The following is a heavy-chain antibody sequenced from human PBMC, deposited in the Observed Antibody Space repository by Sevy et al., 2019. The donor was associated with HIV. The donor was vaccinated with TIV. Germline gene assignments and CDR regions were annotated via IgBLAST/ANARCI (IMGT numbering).Heavy chain of an antibody. CDR3: ARDRMITFGGVIERSAFDI. CDR2: IIPIFGTA. D-gene: IGHD3-16*02. V-gene: IGHV1-69*13. J-gene: IGHJ3*02. Sequence: ASVKVSCKASGGTFSSYAISWVRQAPGQGLEWMGGIIPIFGTANYAQKFQGRVTITADESTSKAYMELSSLRSEETAVYYCARDRMITFGGVIERSAFDIWGQGTMVTVSS. CDR1: GGTFSSYA.